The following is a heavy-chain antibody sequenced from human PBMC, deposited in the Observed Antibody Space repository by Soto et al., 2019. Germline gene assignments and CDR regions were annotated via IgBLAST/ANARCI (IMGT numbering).Heavy chain of an antibody. Sequence: SETLSLTCTVSGGSISSYYWSWIRQPPGKGLEWIGYIYYSGSTNYNPSLKSRVTISVDTSKNQFSLKLSSVTAADTAVYYCARAADSSGYYYGPRQFDYWGQGTLVTVSS. D-gene: IGHD3-22*01. CDR1: GGSISSYY. CDR2: IYYSGST. CDR3: ARAADSSGYYYGPRQFDY. V-gene: IGHV4-59*01. J-gene: IGHJ4*02.